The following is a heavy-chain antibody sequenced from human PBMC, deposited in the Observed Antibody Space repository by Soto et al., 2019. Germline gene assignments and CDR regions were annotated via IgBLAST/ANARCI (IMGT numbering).Heavy chain of an antibody. CDR2: IDPSDSYT. J-gene: IGHJ6*02. CDR1: GYSFACYW. V-gene: IGHV5-10-1*01. CDR3: ARLKAARSGYYGMDV. D-gene: IGHD3-10*01. Sequence: EESLKDSWRDSGYSFACYWISLVRQITGKGLEWMGRIDPSDSYTNYSPSFQGHVTISAXKSISTAYLQWSSLKASDTAMYYCARLKAARSGYYGMDVWGQGTKVTVSS.